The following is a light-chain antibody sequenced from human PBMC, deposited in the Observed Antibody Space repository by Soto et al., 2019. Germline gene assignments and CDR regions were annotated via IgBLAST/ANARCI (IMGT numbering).Light chain of an antibody. CDR2: GAT. V-gene: IGKV1-39*01. Sequence: DIQMTQSPTSLSASVGDRVIITCRASQNINNYLNWYQQRPGNAPNLLIYGATTLHSGVPSRFSGSRSGTDFVLTISSLQPEDSATYYCQQGYGTLSWTFGQGTKVDIK. CDR3: QQGYGTLSWT. J-gene: IGKJ1*01. CDR1: QNINNY.